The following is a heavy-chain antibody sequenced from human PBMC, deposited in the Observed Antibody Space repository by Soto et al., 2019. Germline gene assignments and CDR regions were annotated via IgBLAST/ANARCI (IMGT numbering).Heavy chain of an antibody. J-gene: IGHJ6*02. CDR1: GCTFSSYA. Sequence: RASVKVSCKASGCTFSSYAISWVRQARGQGLEWMGGIIPIFGTANYAQKFQGRVTITADESTSTAYMELSSLRSEDTAVYYCAGEGVDEYSSSRPTLYYAYGMDVWGQGTRVPVSS. CDR3: AGEGVDEYSSSRPTLYYAYGMDV. V-gene: IGHV1-69*13. CDR2: IIPIFGTA. D-gene: IGHD6-6*01.